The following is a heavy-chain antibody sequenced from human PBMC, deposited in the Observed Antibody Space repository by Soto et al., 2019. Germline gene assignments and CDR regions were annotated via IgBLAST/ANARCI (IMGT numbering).Heavy chain of an antibody. CDR2: IKSKTDGGTT. J-gene: IGHJ4*02. D-gene: IGHD3-22*01. Sequence: EVQLVESGGGLVKPGGSLRLSCAASGFTFSNAWMNWVRQAPGKGLEWVGRIKSKTDGGTTDYAAPVKGRFTISRDDSKTTLYLQMKSLKTEDTAVYYCTTPKPSDSSGYYPYYFDYWGQGTLVTVSS. CDR3: TTPKPSDSSGYYPYYFDY. CDR1: GFTFSNAW. V-gene: IGHV3-15*07.